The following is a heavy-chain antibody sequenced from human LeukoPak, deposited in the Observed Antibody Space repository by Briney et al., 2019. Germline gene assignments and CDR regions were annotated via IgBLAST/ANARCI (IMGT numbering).Heavy chain of an antibody. Sequence: GASVKVSCKASGGTFSSYAISWVRQAPGQGLEWMGGIIPIFGTANYAQNFQGRVTITADESTSTAYMELSSLRSEDTAVYYCARDELEYSSSSGGYWGQGTLVTVSS. J-gene: IGHJ4*02. CDR2: IIPIFGTA. V-gene: IGHV1-69*13. CDR3: ARDELEYSSSSGGY. D-gene: IGHD6-6*01. CDR1: GGTFSSYA.